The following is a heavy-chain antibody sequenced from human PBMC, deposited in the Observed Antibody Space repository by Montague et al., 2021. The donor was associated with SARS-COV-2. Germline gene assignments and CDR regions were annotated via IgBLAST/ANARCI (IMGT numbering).Heavy chain of an antibody. CDR2: IKQDGSEK. Sequence: SLRLSCAASGFTFSSYWMSWVRQAPGKGLEWVANIKQDGSEKYYVDSVKGRFTISRDNAKNSLYLQMNSPRAEDTAVYYCARESGDTAMVGGMDVWGQGTTVTVSS. CDR1: GFTFSSYW. D-gene: IGHD5-18*01. CDR3: ARESGDTAMVGGMDV. V-gene: IGHV3-7*03. J-gene: IGHJ6*02.